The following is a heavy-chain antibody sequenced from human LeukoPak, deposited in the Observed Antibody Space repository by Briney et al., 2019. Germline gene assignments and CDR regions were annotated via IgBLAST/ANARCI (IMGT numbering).Heavy chain of an antibody. CDR3: ARVATTICNYYGLDV. J-gene: IGHJ6*02. D-gene: IGHD3-3*01. CDR2: LSFDGTDK. CDR1: GFTLNKYV. V-gene: IGHV3-30-3*01. Sequence: PGGSLRLSCAASGFTLNKYVLNWVRQAPGEGLEWLAFLSFDGTDKYYADSVKGRFTISRDNSKNTLFLQMNNLRAEDTAVYYCARVATTICNYYGLDVWGQGTTVTVSS.